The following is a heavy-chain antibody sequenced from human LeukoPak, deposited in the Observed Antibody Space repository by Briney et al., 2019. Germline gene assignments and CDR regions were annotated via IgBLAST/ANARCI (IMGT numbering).Heavy chain of an antibody. J-gene: IGHJ4*02. CDR3: AKDPVQQQLVHTDY. CDR2: ISGKGGST. Sequence: GGSLRLSCASSVFTFNIYAMSGVRQAPGKGREWGSAISGKGGSTYYADSVKGRFTISRDNSKNTLYLQMNSLRAEDTAVYYCAKDPVQQQLVHTDYWGQGTLVTVSS. V-gene: IGHV3-23*01. CDR1: VFTFNIYA. D-gene: IGHD6-13*01.